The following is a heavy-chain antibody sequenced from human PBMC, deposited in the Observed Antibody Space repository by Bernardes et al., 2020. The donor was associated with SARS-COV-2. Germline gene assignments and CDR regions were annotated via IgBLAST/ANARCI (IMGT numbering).Heavy chain of an antibody. V-gene: IGHV3-30*18. J-gene: IGHJ6*02. Sequence: GGSLRLSCAASGFTFSGYTRHWVRQAPGKGLEWMALTSRDGMNNYYADSVNGRVTVSRDNAGNTPFLQLNSLRVEATAVYHCAKAWGGSRGRYSYGLDVWGQGTTVTVSS. CDR3: AKAWGGSRGRYSYGLDV. CDR2: TSRDGMNN. CDR1: GFTFSGYT. D-gene: IGHD1-26*01.